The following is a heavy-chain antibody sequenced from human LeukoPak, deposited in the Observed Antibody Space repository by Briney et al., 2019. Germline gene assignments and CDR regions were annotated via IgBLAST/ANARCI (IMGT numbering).Heavy chain of an antibody. Sequence: PGGSLRLSCTASEFTFGDYAMSWVRQAPGKGLEWVGFIRSKAYGGTTEYAASVKGRFTISRDDSKSIAYLQMNSLKTEDTAVYFCTSGVAGPDYWGQGTLVTVSS. CDR3: TSGVAGPDY. J-gene: IGHJ4*02. D-gene: IGHD6-19*01. CDR1: EFTFGDYA. CDR2: IRSKAYGGTT. V-gene: IGHV3-49*04.